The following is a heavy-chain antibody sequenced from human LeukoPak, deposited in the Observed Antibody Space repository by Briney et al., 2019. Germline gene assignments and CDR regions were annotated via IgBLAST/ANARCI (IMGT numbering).Heavy chain of an antibody. J-gene: IGHJ4*02. Sequence: ASVKVSCKATGYSLTNYAIHWVRQAPGQRLEWVGWFNSGTGNTDYSQKFQGRVTISRDTSANTAYMERNRLRPEDTAVFYCVRGGPNKSGWTLDYWGQGTRVTVSA. CDR1: GYSLTNYA. V-gene: IGHV1-3*01. CDR2: FNSGTGNT. CDR3: VRGGPNKSGWTLDY. D-gene: IGHD6-19*01.